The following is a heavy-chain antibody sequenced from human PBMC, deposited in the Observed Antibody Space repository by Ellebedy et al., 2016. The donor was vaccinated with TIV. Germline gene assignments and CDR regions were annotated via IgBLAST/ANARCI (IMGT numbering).Heavy chain of an antibody. CDR1: GGSFSGYY. CDR3: ARSMPGEWGWFDP. Sequence: SETLSLXXAVYGGSFSGYYWSWIRQPPGKGLEWIGEINHSGSTNYNPSLKSRVTISVDTSKNQFSLKLSSVTAADTAVYYCARSMPGEWGWFDPWGQGTLVTVSS. J-gene: IGHJ5*02. D-gene: IGHD3-10*01. V-gene: IGHV4-34*01. CDR2: INHSGST.